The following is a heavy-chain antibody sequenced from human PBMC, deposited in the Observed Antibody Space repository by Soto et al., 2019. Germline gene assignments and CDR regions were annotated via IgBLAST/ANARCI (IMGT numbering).Heavy chain of an antibody. J-gene: IGHJ6*01. CDR3: ARLTSGYTSSWYYGMEV. CDR2: ISYDENNK. V-gene: IGHV3-30*03. D-gene: IGHD6-13*01. Sequence: GGSLRLSCAASGFTFNTYGMHWVRQAPGKGLEWVAVISYDENNKHYADSVKGRFTISRDNSKNTLYLQMNSLRAEDTAVYYCARLTSGYTSSWYYGMEVWGQGTTVTVSS. CDR1: GFTFNTYG.